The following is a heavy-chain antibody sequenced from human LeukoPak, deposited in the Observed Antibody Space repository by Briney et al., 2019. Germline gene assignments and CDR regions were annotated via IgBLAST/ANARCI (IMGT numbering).Heavy chain of an antibody. CDR2: ISGSAVDT. CDR1: GFTFSSYA. V-gene: IGHV3-23*01. Sequence: GGSLGLSCAASGFTFSSYAMSWVRQAPGKGLEWVSAISGSAVDTWYADSVKGRFTISRDNSKDTLYLQMNSLRAEDTAVYYCAKDSMVRGVIIPIWGQGTLVTVSS. CDR3: AKDSMVRGVIIPI. J-gene: IGHJ4*02. D-gene: IGHD3-10*01.